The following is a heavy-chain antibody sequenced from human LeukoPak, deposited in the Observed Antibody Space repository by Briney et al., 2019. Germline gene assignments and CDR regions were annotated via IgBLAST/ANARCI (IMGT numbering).Heavy chain of an antibody. CDR1: GYSFTSCW. CDR3: ARLGEDYDILTGYYTG. J-gene: IGHJ4*02. V-gene: IGHV5-51*01. Sequence: GESLKISCKGSGYSFTSCWIGWVRQMPGKGLEWMGIIYPGDSDTRYSPSFQGQVTISADKSISTAYLQWSSLKASDTAMYYCARLGEDYDILTGYYTGWGQGTLVTVSS. CDR2: IYPGDSDT. D-gene: IGHD3-9*01.